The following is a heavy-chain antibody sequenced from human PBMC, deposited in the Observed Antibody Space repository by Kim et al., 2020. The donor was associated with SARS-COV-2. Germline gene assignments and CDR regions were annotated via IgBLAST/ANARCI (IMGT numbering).Heavy chain of an antibody. Sequence: SETLSLTCTVSGGSISSYYWSWIRQPPGKGLEWIGYIYYSGSTNYNPSLKSRVTISVDTSKNHFSLKLSSVTAADTAVYYCARVKVREANFAVIAEYYFDYWGQGTLVTVSS. D-gene: IGHD3-10*01. J-gene: IGHJ4*02. CDR3: ARVKVREANFAVIAEYYFDY. V-gene: IGHV4-59*01. CDR1: GGSISSYY. CDR2: IYYSGST.